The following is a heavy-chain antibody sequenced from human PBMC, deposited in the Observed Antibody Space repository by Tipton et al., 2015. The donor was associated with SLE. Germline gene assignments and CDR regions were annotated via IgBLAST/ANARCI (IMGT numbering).Heavy chain of an antibody. CDR3: ARDPGDPRAFDI. CDR1: GFTFDDHA. Sequence: SLRLSCAVSGFTFDDHAMHWVRQAPGKGLEWVSGISWNSGKIGYADSVKGRFTISRDNAKNSLFLQMNSLRAEDTAVYYCARDPGDPRAFDIWGQGTMVTVSS. V-gene: IGHV3-9*01. D-gene: IGHD7-27*01. CDR2: ISWNSGKI. J-gene: IGHJ3*02.